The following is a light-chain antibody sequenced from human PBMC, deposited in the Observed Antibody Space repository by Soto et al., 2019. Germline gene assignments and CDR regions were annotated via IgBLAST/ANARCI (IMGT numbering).Light chain of an antibody. CDR2: GAS. Sequence: EIVLTQSPGTLSLSPGERATLSCRASQSVSSNYLAWYQQKPGQAPRLLIYGASSRATGIPDRFSGSGSGTHFTLTISRLEPEVFAVYCCQQYGGSLPTFGGGTKVEIK. CDR3: QQYGGSLPT. V-gene: IGKV3-20*01. J-gene: IGKJ4*01. CDR1: QSVSSNY.